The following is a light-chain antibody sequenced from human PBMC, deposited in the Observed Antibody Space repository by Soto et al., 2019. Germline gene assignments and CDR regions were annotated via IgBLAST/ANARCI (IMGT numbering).Light chain of an antibody. Sequence: DIQMTQSPSTLSASVGDRVTITFRASQSIRSWLAWYQQQPGKAPNLLIYKASSLESGVPSRFSGSGSGTEFTLTSSSLQPDDFATYYCQQYNSYSPTVGQGTKVEIK. V-gene: IGKV1-5*03. J-gene: IGKJ1*01. CDR2: KAS. CDR1: QSIRSW. CDR3: QQYNSYSPT.